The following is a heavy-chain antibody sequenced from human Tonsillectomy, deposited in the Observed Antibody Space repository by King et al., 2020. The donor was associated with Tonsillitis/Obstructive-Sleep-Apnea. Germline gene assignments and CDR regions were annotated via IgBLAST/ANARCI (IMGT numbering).Heavy chain of an antibody. CDR2: INPSGGST. D-gene: IGHD6-13*01. V-gene: IGHV1-46*01. Sequence: QLVQSGAEVKKPGASVKVSCKASGYTFTSYYMHWVRQAPGQGLEWMGIINPSGGSTSYAQKFQGRVTMTRDTSTSTVYMELSSLRSEDTAVFYCARTRCSSGWYGRGGYYYGMDVWGQGTTVTVSS. CDR1: GYTFTSYY. J-gene: IGHJ6*02. CDR3: ARTRCSSGWYGRGGYYYGMDV.